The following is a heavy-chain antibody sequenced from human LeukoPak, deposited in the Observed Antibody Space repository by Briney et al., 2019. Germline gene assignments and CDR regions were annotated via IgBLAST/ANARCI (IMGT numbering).Heavy chain of an antibody. CDR2: IYYSGST. V-gene: IGHV4-39*01. J-gene: IGHJ6*03. CDR3: ASLSIRYDMDV. Sequence: SETLSLTCTVSGGSVSSSSYYWGWIRQPPGKGLEWIGSIYYSGSTYYNPSLKSRVTISVDTSKNQFSLKLSSVTAADTAVYYCASLSIRYDMDVWGKGTTVTISS. CDR1: GGSVSSSSYY. D-gene: IGHD2/OR15-2a*01.